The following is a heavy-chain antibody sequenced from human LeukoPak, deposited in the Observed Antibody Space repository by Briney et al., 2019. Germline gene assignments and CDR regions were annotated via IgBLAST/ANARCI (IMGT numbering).Heavy chain of an antibody. CDR1: GFTFSSYG. J-gene: IGHJ5*02. CDR3: ARDRITMIVGTWFDP. V-gene: IGHV3-33*01. Sequence: GRSLRLSCAASGFTFSSYGMHWVRQAPGKGLEWVAVIWYDGSNKYYADSVKGRFTFSRDNSKNTLYLQMNSLRAEDTAVYYCARDRITMIVGTWFDPWGQGTLVTVSS. CDR2: IWYDGSNK. D-gene: IGHD3-22*01.